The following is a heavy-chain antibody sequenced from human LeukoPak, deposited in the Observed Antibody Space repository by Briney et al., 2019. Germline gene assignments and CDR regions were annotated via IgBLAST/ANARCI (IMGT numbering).Heavy chain of an antibody. V-gene: IGHV3-7*03. CDR3: ARDYGGGWVDY. D-gene: IGHD6-19*01. CDR2: IKQDGSEK. CDR1: GFTFSSYW. J-gene: IGHJ4*02. Sequence: PVGSLRLSCAASGFTFSSYWMSWVRQAPGKGLEWVANIKQDGSEKYYVDSVKGRFTISRDNAKNSLYLQMNSLRAEDTAVYYCARDYGGGWVDYWGQGTLVTVSS.